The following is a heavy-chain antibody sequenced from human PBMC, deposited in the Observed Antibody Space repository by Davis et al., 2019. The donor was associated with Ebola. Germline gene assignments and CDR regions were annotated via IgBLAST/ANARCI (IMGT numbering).Heavy chain of an antibody. Sequence: MPSETLSLTCTVSGGSISSYYWGWIRQPPGKGLEWIGSIYYSGSTYYNPSLKSRVTISVDTSKSQFSLKLSSVTAADTAVYYCARLIAVAGCFDYWGQGTLVTVSS. CDR1: GGSISSYY. J-gene: IGHJ4*02. D-gene: IGHD6-19*01. CDR2: IYYSGST. V-gene: IGHV4-39*01. CDR3: ARLIAVAGCFDY.